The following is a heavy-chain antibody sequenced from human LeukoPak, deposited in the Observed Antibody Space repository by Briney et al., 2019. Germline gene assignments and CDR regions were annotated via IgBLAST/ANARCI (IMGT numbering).Heavy chain of an antibody. CDR2: INWDGSST. J-gene: IGHJ4*02. CDR1: GFTFDDYA. D-gene: IGHD6-13*01. CDR3: AKTGSSWAHFDY. Sequence: PGGSLRLSCAASGFTFDDYAMHWVRQAPGKGLEWVSLINWDGSSTYYADSVKGRFTISRDNSKNSLYLQVNSLRAEDTALYYCAKTGSSWAHFDYWGQGTLVTVSS. V-gene: IGHV3-43D*04.